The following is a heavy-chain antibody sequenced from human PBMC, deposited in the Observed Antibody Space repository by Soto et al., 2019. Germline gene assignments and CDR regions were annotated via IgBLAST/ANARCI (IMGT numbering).Heavy chain of an antibody. J-gene: IGHJ4*02. CDR1: GFTFSNAW. CDR3: TTDSGYRRSSLYFAY. D-gene: IGHD6-6*01. Sequence: EVQLVESGGGLVKPGGSLRLSCAASGFTFSNAWMTWVRQAPGKGLEWVGRIKSKTDGGTIDYAAPVKGRFTVSRDDSETTLYLKMNSLKTEDTAVYYCTTDSGYRRSSLYFAYWGQGTQVTVSS. V-gene: IGHV3-15*01. CDR2: IKSKTDGGTI.